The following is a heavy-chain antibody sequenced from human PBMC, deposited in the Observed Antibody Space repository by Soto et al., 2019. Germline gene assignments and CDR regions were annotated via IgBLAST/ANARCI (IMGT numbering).Heavy chain of an antibody. Sequence: SLRLSCAASGFTFSSYGMHWVRQAPGKGLEWVAVISYDGSNKYYADSVKGRFTISRDNSKNTLYLQMNSLRAEDTAVYYCAKDLSITMIVVVIGTPDYWGQGTLVTVSS. CDR1: GFTFSSYG. D-gene: IGHD3-22*01. CDR3: AKDLSITMIVVVIGTPDY. J-gene: IGHJ4*02. V-gene: IGHV3-30*18. CDR2: ISYDGSNK.